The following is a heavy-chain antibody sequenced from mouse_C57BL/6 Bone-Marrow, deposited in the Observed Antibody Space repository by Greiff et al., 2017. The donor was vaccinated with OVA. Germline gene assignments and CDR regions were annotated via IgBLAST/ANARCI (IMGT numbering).Heavy chain of an antibody. CDR3: TRYYYYGSSGYFDV. J-gene: IGHJ1*03. V-gene: IGHV1-5*01. Sequence: EVQLQQSGTVLARPGASVKMSCKTSGYTFTSYWMHWVKQRPGQGLEWIGAIYPGNSDTSYNQKFKGKAKLTAVTSASTAYMELSSLTNEDSAVYYCTRYYYYGSSGYFDVWGTGTTVTVSS. D-gene: IGHD1-1*01. CDR1: GYTFTSYW. CDR2: IYPGNSDT.